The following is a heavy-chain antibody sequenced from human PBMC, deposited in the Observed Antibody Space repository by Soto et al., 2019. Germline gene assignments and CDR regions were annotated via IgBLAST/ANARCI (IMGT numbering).Heavy chain of an antibody. D-gene: IGHD3-9*01. J-gene: IGHJ4*02. CDR3: ARSPTVLRYFDWLLSFDY. V-gene: IGHV4-31*03. Sequence: SETLSLTCTVSGGSISSGGYYWSWIRQHPGKGLEWIGYIYYSGSTYYNPSLKSRVTISVDTSKNQFSLKLSSVTAADTAVYYCARSPTVLRYFDWLLSFDYWGQGTLVTVSS. CDR2: IYYSGST. CDR1: GGSISSGGYY.